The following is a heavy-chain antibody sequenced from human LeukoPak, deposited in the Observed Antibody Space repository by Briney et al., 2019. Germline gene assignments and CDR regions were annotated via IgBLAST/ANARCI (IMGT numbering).Heavy chain of an antibody. Sequence: GGSLRLSCAATGFIFDNYGMSWVRQAPGKGLEWVSGINWNGAGTGYADSVKGRFTISRDKAKNSLYLQMNSLRAEDTALYYCARVTVYYDSSGYFDSWGQGAPVTVSS. CDR3: ARVTVYYDSSGYFDS. D-gene: IGHD3-22*01. CDR2: INWNGAGT. J-gene: IGHJ4*02. CDR1: GFIFDNYG. V-gene: IGHV3-20*04.